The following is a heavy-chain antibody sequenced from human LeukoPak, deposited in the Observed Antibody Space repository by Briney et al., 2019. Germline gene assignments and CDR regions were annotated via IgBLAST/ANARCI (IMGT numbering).Heavy chain of an antibody. J-gene: IGHJ4*02. D-gene: IGHD1-20*01. Sequence: GGSLRLSCAASGFTFSDFYMSWIRQAPGKGLEWVSYISSSGSTIYYADSVKGRFTISRDNAKNSLYLQMNSLRAEDTAVYYCARRKYNWDAIDYWGQGTLVTVSS. CDR2: ISSSGSTI. CDR3: ARRKYNWDAIDY. CDR1: GFTFSDFY. V-gene: IGHV3-11*01.